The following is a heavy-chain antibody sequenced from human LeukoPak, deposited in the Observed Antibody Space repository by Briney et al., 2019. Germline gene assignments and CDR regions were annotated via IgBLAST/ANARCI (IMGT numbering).Heavy chain of an antibody. V-gene: IGHV5-51*01. CDR3: ARRVRVDYYDSSGYGLYFDY. CDR1: GYSFTSYW. J-gene: IGHJ4*02. Sequence: GESLKISCQASGYSFTSYWLGWVRQTPEKGLELIGILYPDDSRTRYSPSFQGQVTISVDKSKNQFSLKLSSVTAADTAVYYCARRVRVDYYDSSGYGLYFDYWGQGTLVTVSS. CDR2: LYPDDSRT. D-gene: IGHD3-22*01.